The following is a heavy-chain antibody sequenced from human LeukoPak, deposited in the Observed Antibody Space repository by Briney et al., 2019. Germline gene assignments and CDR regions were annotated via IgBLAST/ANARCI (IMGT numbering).Heavy chain of an antibody. V-gene: IGHV3-74*01. D-gene: IGHD6-19*01. CDR2: INNDGSST. Sequence: GSLRLSCAASGFAFSSHWMHWVRQAPGKGLVWVSRINNDGSSTTYADSVKGRFTISRDNEKNTLYLQMNTLRAEDTAVYYCASSDWWGYFDYWGQGTLVTVSS. J-gene: IGHJ4*02. CDR1: GFAFSSHW. CDR3: ASSDWWGYFDY.